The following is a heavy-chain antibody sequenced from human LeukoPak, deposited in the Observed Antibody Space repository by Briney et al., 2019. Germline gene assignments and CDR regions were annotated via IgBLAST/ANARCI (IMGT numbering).Heavy chain of an antibody. CDR3: ARASDDSSGLPNGYFDY. CDR1: GGSISSYY. Sequence: SETLSLTCTVSGGSISSYYWSWIRQPPGKGLEWIGYIYYSGSTNYNPSLKSRVTISVDTSKNQFSLKLSSVTAADTAVYYCARASDDSSGLPNGYFDYWGQGTLVTVSS. CDR2: IYYSGST. J-gene: IGHJ4*02. V-gene: IGHV4-59*01. D-gene: IGHD3-22*01.